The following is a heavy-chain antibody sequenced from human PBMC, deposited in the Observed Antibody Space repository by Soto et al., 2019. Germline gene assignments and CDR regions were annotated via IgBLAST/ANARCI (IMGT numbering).Heavy chain of an antibody. J-gene: IGHJ5*02. V-gene: IGHV2-5*02. D-gene: IGHD6-13*01. Sequence: SGPTLVNPTPPLTLTGTFSGFSLSTSGVGVGWIRQPPGKALEWLALIYWDDDKRYSRSPKRRLTITKETSKNQVVLTMTNMDPVDTVTYYCAHGRESQTGIAAAGTFSPPWFDPWGQRTLVTGS. CDR2: IYWDDDK. CDR3: AHGRESQTGIAAAGTFSPPWFDP. CDR1: GFSLSTSGVG.